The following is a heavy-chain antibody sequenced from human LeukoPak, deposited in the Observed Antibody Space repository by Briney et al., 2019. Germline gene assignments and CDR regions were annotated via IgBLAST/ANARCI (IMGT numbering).Heavy chain of an antibody. J-gene: IGHJ4*02. Sequence: PSETLSLTCTVSGASVSGSAYYWGWIRQPPGKGLEWIGNIYYSGSTYYNESLESRVTISIDTSKNQFSLKLSSVTAADTAVYYCVRHNYDYVWGSYRRLRYFDYWGQGTLVTVSS. CDR3: VRHNYDYVWGSYRRLRYFDY. D-gene: IGHD3-16*02. CDR1: GASVSGSAYY. CDR2: IYYSGST. V-gene: IGHV4-39*01.